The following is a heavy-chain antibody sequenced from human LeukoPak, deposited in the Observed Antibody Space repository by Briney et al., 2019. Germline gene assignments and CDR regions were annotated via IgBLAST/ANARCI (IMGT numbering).Heavy chain of an antibody. CDR2: INPSGGST. CDR3: ARDSSSYYYMDV. V-gene: IGHV1-46*01. Sequence: ASVKVSCKASGYTFTSYYMHWVRQAPGQGLEWMGIINPSGGSTSYAQKFQGRVTMTRDMSTSTAYMELSSLRSEDTAVYYCARDSSSYYYMDVWGKGTTVTISS. CDR1: GYTFTSYY. D-gene: IGHD6-6*01. J-gene: IGHJ6*03.